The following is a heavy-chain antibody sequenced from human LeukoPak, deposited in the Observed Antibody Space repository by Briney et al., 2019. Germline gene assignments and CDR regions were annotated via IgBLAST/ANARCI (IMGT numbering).Heavy chain of an antibody. D-gene: IGHD3-9*01. CDR3: ARSPHILTGENFDF. CDR1: GYTFTGYY. CDR2: INPNSGGT. Sequence: GASVKVSCKASGYTFTGYYMHWVRQAPGQGLEWMGWINPNSGGTNYAQKFQGRVTITADKSTSTAYMELSSLRSEDTAVYYCARSPHILTGENFDFWGQGTLVTVSS. V-gene: IGHV1-2*02. J-gene: IGHJ4*02.